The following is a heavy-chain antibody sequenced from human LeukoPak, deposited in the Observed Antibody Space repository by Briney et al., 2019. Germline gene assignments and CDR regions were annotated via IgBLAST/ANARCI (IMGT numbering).Heavy chain of an antibody. CDR2: ISGSGGST. D-gene: IGHD3-3*01. J-gene: IGHJ4*02. CDR1: GFTFSSYA. Sequence: GGSLRLSCAASGFTFSSYAMSWVRQAPGKGLEWVSAISGSGGSTYYADSVKGRFTISRDNSKNTLYLQMNSLGAEDTAVYYCAKDPADTYDFWSGYYSPFDYWGQGTLVTVSS. CDR3: AKDPADTYDFWSGYYSPFDY. V-gene: IGHV3-23*01.